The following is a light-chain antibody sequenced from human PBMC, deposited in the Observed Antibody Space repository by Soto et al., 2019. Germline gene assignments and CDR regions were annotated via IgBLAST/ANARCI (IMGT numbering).Light chain of an antibody. V-gene: IGLV2-14*01. J-gene: IGLJ1*01. CDR3: SSYTSSSTLTV. CDR2: DVS. CDR1: SSDVGSYNF. Sequence: QSALTQPASVSGSPGQSITISCTGTSSDVGSYNFVSWYQQHPGKAPKLMIYDVSHRPSGVSNRFSGSKSGNTASLTISGLQDEDEADYYCSSYTSSSTLTVFGTGTKLTVL.